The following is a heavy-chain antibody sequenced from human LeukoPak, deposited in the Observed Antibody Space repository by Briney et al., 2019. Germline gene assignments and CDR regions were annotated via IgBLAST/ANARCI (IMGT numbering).Heavy chain of an antibody. CDR3: GRSRRRDGYKKTYGMDV. Sequence: SETLAVTRTVRGGSISSYYWRWIRRPGGKELEWIGRIYTSGSTNYNPSLKSRVTMSVDTSKNQFSLKLSSVTAADTAVYYCGRSRRRDGYKKTYGMDVWGQGTTVTVSS. J-gene: IGHJ6*02. V-gene: IGHV4-4*07. D-gene: IGHD5-24*01. CDR1: GGSISSYY. CDR2: IYTSGST.